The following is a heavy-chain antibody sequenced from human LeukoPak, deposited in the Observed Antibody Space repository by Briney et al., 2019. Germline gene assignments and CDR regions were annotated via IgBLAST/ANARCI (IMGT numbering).Heavy chain of an antibody. CDR1: GYTFTGYY. J-gene: IGHJ5*02. CDR2: INPSGGST. Sequence: ASVKVSCKASGYTFTGYYMHWVRQAPGQGLEWVGIINPSGGSTSYAQKFQGRVTMTRDTSTSTVYMELSSLRSEDTAVYYCARGASVDWFDPWGQGTLVTVSS. V-gene: IGHV1-46*01. CDR3: ARGASVDWFDP.